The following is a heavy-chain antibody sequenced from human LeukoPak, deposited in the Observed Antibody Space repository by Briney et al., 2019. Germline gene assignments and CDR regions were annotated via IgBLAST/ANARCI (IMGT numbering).Heavy chain of an antibody. CDR2: IYNSGIT. CDR3: ARHGDVRYFDWLKVGFDY. Sequence: PSETLSLTCTVFGGSISSYYWSWIRKPPGKGLEWIGYIYNSGITNKNPSLKSRVTISGDTSKNQFSLKLSSVTAADTAVYYCARHGDVRYFDWLKVGFDYWGQGILVTVSS. V-gene: IGHV4-4*09. D-gene: IGHD3-9*01. CDR1: GGSISSYY. J-gene: IGHJ4*02.